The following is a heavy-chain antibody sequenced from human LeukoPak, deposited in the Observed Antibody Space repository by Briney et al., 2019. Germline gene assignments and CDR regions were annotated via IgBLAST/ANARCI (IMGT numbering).Heavy chain of an antibody. CDR1: GFTFSSYA. CDR3: AKAGIRITMIVVVITLSGDYFDY. CDR2: ISGSGGST. V-gene: IGHV3-23*01. D-gene: IGHD3-22*01. Sequence: GGSLRLSCAASGFTFSSYAMSWVRQAPGKGLEWVSAISGSGGSTYYADSVKGRFTISRDNSKNTLYLQMNSLRAEDTAVYHCAKAGIRITMIVVVITLSGDYFDYWGQGTLVTVSS. J-gene: IGHJ4*02.